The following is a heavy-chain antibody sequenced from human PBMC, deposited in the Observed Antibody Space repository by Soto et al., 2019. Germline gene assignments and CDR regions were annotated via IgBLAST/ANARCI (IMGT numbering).Heavy chain of an antibody. CDR2: IFHSGIT. V-gene: IGHV4-59*01. Sequence: SETLSLTCTISGGSFNNDSWTWIRQSPGKGLEWLGYIFHSGITDSNPSVKSRVASSIDKSKILFSLKLTSVTAADGAVYYCARDRYFYDSSGDYRTHDSWGQG. J-gene: IGHJ5*01. CDR1: GGSFNNDS. CDR3: ARDRYFYDSSGDYRTHDS. D-gene: IGHD3-22*01.